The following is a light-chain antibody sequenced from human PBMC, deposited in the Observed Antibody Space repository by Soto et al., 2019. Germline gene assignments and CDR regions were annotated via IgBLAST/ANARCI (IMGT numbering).Light chain of an antibody. V-gene: IGLV1-47*01. Sequence: QSVLTQPPSASGTPGQRVTISCYGSSSNIGSNYVYWYQQLPGTAPKLLIYRNNQRPSGVPDRFSGSKSGTSASLAISGLLSEDEADYYCATWDASLSGQGVFGGGTKLTVL. J-gene: IGLJ3*02. CDR1: SSNIGSNY. CDR2: RNN. CDR3: ATWDASLSGQGV.